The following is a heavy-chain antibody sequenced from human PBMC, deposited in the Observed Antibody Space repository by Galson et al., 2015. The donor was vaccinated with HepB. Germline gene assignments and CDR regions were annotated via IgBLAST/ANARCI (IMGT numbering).Heavy chain of an antibody. CDR1: GFTFSSYW. J-gene: IGHJ6*03. V-gene: IGHV3-7*03. CDR2: INKDGNEI. Sequence: SLRLSCAASGFTFSSYWMSWVRQAPGKGLEWVANINKDGNEIYYVESAKGRFTISRDNAKNSLYLEMNSLGAEDTAIMYCVRVRFKWNPGTRSHYYMDVWGKGTTVTVSS. D-gene: IGHD1-14*01. CDR3: VRVRFKWNPGTRSHYYMDV.